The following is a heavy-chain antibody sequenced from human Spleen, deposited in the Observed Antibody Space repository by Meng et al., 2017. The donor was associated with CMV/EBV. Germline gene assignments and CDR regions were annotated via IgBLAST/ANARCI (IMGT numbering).Heavy chain of an antibody. CDR2: IYYSGST. CDR3: ASGAPLTPIVVVPAAIEGP. V-gene: IGHV4-39*07. CDR1: GGSISSNNYC. Sequence: SETLSLTCTVSGGSISSNNYCWGWIRQPPGKGLEWIGSIYYSGSTYYNPSLKSRVTISVDTSKNQFSLKLSSVTAADTAAYYCASGAPLTPIVVVPAAIEGPWGQGTLVTVSS. J-gene: IGHJ5*02. D-gene: IGHD2-2*01.